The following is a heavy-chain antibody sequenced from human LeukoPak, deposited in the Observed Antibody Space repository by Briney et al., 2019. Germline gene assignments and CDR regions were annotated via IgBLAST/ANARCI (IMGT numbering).Heavy chain of an antibody. CDR2: IIPIFGTA. V-gene: IGHV1-69*06. CDR3: ARDRSYGSGSYHNWFDP. CDR1: GGTFSSYA. Sequence: ASVKVSCKASGGTFSSYAISWVRQAPGQGLEWMGGIIPIFGTANYAQKFQGRVTITADKSTSTAYMELSSLRSEDTAVYYCARDRSYGSGSYHNWFDPWGQGTLVTVSS. D-gene: IGHD3-10*01. J-gene: IGHJ5*02.